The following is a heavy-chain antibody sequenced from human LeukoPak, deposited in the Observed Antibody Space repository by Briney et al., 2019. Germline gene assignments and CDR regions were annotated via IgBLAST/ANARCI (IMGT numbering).Heavy chain of an antibody. CDR2: IKQDGSEK. J-gene: IGHJ4*02. Sequence: GGSLRLSCAASGFIFSSYWMSWVRQAPGKGLEWVANIKQDGSEKYYVDSVKGRFTISRDNAKNSLYLQMNSLRAEDTAVYYCARTGLTYYYDSSGYYSYYFDYWGQGTLVTVSS. V-gene: IGHV3-7*01. D-gene: IGHD3-22*01. CDR1: GFIFSSYW. CDR3: ARTGLTYYYDSSGYYSYYFDY.